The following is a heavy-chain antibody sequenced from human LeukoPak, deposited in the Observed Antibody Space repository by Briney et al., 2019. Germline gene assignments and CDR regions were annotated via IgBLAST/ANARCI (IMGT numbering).Heavy chain of an antibody. CDR1: GGSLSSYY. Sequence: PSETLSLTCTVSGGSLSSYYWSWIRRPPGKGLEWIGYICYSGSTNYNPSLKSRVTIPVDMSKNQFSLKLSSVTAADTAVYYCARQSGNGYSGYDFQAFDIWGQGTMVTVSS. D-gene: IGHD5-12*01. J-gene: IGHJ3*02. CDR2: ICYSGST. V-gene: IGHV4-59*08. CDR3: ARQSGNGYSGYDFQAFDI.